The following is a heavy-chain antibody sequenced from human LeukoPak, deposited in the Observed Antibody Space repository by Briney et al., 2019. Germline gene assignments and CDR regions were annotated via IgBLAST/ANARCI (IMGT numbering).Heavy chain of an antibody. CDR1: GGSISSGDYY. V-gene: IGHV4-30-4*01. J-gene: IGHJ4*02. D-gene: IGHD2-8*01. Sequence: SQTLSLTCTVSGGSISSGDYYWSWIRQPPGKGLEWIGYIYYSGSTYYNPSLKSRVTISVDTSKNQFSLKLSSVTAADTAVYYCVRVGVYCTNGVCYEMTFDYWGQGTLVTVSS. CDR2: IYYSGST. CDR3: VRVGVYCTNGVCYEMTFDY.